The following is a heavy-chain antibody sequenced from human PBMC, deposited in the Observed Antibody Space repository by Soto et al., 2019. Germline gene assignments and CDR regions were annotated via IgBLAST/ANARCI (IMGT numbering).Heavy chain of an antibody. CDR2: IYKSGST. V-gene: IGHV4-59*01. Sequence: SETLSLTCTVSVASISTYYWSCIRHPPGKGLEWLGYIYKSGSTNYNPSLKSRVTISVDTSKNQFSLKLSSVTAADTAIYYCARYSGSYLRRLDYFAYWGQGTLGTVSS. CDR1: VASISTYY. CDR3: ARYSGSYLRRLDYFAY. J-gene: IGHJ4*02. D-gene: IGHD1-26*01.